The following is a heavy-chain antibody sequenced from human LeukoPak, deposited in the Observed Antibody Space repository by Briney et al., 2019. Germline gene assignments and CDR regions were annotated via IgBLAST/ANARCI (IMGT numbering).Heavy chain of an antibody. CDR1: GFTFSSNY. D-gene: IGHD6-25*01. CDR2: IYSGGST. Sequence: GGSLRLSCAASGFTFSSNYMSWVRQAPGKGLEWVSVIYSGGSTYYADSVKGRFTISRDNSKNTLYLQMNSLRAEDTAVYYCARDRGMGAFDYWGQGTLVTVSS. V-gene: IGHV3-53*01. CDR3: ARDRGMGAFDY. J-gene: IGHJ4*02.